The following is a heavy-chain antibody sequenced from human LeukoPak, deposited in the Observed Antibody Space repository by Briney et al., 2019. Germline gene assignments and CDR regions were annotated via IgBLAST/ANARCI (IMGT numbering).Heavy chain of an antibody. CDR1: GGSISTYY. V-gene: IGHV4-59*01. Sequence: SETLSLTCSVSGGSISTYYWSWIRQTPGKGLEQIGYIYNSGSTNYNPSLEGRVTMSIDTFKNQFSLKLGSVTAADTAVYYCTRGGYYEPIDSWGQGTLVTVSS. D-gene: IGHD3-22*01. CDR2: IYNSGST. CDR3: TRGGYYEPIDS. J-gene: IGHJ4*02.